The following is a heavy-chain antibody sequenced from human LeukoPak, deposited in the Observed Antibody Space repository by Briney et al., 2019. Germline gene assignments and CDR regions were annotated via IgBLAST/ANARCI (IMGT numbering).Heavy chain of an antibody. CDR3: AKGRIAVALLDFDY. CDR2: ISSSSSNI. CDR1: GFTFSSYS. D-gene: IGHD6-19*01. Sequence: GGSLRLSCAASGFTFSSYSMNWVRQAPGRGLEWVSYISSSSSNIYYADSVKGRFTISRDNAKNSLYLQMNSLRAEDTALYYCAKGRIAVALLDFDYWGQGTLVTVSS. V-gene: IGHV3-48*01. J-gene: IGHJ4*02.